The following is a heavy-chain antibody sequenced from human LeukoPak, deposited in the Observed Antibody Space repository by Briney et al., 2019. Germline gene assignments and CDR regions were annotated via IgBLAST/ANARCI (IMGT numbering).Heavy chain of an antibody. CDR3: ARDLFRDSYYYDSSGLD. D-gene: IGHD3-22*01. J-gene: IGHJ4*02. CDR2: IYYSGST. V-gene: IGHV4-31*03. Sequence: SETLSLTCTVSGGSISSGGYSWSWIRQHPGKGLEWIGYIYYSGSTYYNPSLKSRVTISVDTSKNQFSLKLSSVTAADTAVYYCARDLFRDSYYYDSSGLDWGQGTLVTVSS. CDR1: GGSISSGGYS.